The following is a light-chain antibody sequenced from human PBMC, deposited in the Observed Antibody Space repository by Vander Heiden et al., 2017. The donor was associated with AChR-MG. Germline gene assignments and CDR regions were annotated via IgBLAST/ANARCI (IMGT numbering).Light chain of an antibody. Sequence: QSALTQPASVSGSPGQSMTISCTGTTSDIGGFDFVSWYQHHPGKAPKLFIYDVTLRPPGISSRFSGSKSGKTASLTISGLQAEDEADYYCSSFSSINNPIVFGGGTKLTVL. CDR1: TSDIGGFDF. J-gene: IGLJ2*01. CDR3: SSFSSINNPIV. V-gene: IGLV2-14*03. CDR2: DVT.